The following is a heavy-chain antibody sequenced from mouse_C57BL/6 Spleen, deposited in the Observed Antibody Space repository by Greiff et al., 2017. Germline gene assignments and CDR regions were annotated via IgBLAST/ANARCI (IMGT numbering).Heavy chain of an antibody. CDR2: ISSGSSTI. CDR3: ARPGYYGSSYVGYAMDY. V-gene: IGHV5-17*01. J-gene: IGHJ4*01. Sequence: VQLKESGGGLVKPGGSLKLSCAASGFTFSDYGMHWVRQAPEKGLEWVAYISSGSSTIYYADTVKGRFTISRANAKNTLFLQMTSLRSEDTAMYYCARPGYYGSSYVGYAMDYWGQGTSVTVSS. D-gene: IGHD1-1*01. CDR1: GFTFSDYG.